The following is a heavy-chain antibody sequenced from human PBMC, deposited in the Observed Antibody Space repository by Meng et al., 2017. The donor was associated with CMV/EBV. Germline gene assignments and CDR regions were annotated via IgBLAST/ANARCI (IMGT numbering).Heavy chain of an antibody. Sequence: SVKVSCKASGGTFSSYAISWLRQAPGQGLEWMGGIIPILGIANYAQKFQGRVTITADKSTSTAYMELSSLRSEDTAVYYCASGGLGLGYCSSTSCSYYYGMDVWGQGTTVTVSS. V-gene: IGHV1-69*10. CDR3: ASGGLGLGYCSSTSCSYYYGMDV. CDR2: IIPILGIA. CDR1: GGTFSSYA. D-gene: IGHD2-2*01. J-gene: IGHJ6*02.